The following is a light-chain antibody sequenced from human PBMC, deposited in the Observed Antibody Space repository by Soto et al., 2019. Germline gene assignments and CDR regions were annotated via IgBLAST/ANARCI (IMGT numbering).Light chain of an antibody. Sequence: DIQMTQSPSTLSGSVGDRVTITGRASQSISSWLAWYQQKPGKAPNLLIYVASSLQSEVPSRFSGSGSGTDFTLTITSLQPEDFATYYCQQSYGTPITFGQGTRLEIK. V-gene: IGKV1-39*01. CDR1: QSISSW. CDR3: QQSYGTPIT. J-gene: IGKJ5*01. CDR2: VAS.